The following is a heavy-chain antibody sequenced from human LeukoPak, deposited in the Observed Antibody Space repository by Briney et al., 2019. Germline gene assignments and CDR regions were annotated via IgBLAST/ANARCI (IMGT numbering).Heavy chain of an antibody. J-gene: IGHJ4*02. CDR3: TRDKLAALDY. V-gene: IGHV3-74*01. CDR1: GFTLSNHW. CDR2: IDFDGSSR. Sequence: GGSLRLSCEASGFTLSNHWMHWVRQAPGKGLVWVSRIDFDGSSRHYADSVKGRFTISRDNAKNTLYLQMNSLRVEDTAIYYCTRDKLAALDYWGQGILVTVSS. D-gene: IGHD3-3*02.